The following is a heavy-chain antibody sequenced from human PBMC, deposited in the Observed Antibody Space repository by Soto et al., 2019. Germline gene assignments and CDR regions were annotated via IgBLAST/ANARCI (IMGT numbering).Heavy chain of an antibody. V-gene: IGHV3-11*01. Sequence: GGSLRLSCAASGFTFSDYYMSWIRQAPGKGLEWVSYISSSGSTIYYADSVKGRFTISRDNAKNSLYLQMNSLRAEDTAVYYCARDQSSGWYGDDAFDIWGQGTMVTVSS. J-gene: IGHJ3*02. CDR3: ARDQSSGWYGDDAFDI. D-gene: IGHD6-19*01. CDR2: ISSSGSTI. CDR1: GFTFSDYY.